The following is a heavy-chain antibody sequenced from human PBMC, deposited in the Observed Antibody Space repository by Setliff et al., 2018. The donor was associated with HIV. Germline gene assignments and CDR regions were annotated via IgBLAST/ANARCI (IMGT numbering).Heavy chain of an antibody. CDR2: IYNPGST. D-gene: IGHD3-16*01. CDR3: ARLRLAVMMSLDYFDL. V-gene: IGHV4-4*09. J-gene: IGHJ4*02. CDR1: GGTITNFY. Sequence: SETLSLTCNVSGGTITNFYWSWIRQPPGKGLEWIGYIYNPGSTNFNPSLQSRVSMSVDVSTNQFSLRLTSVTAADTAVYYCARLRLAVMMSLDYFDLWGQGTLVTVSS.